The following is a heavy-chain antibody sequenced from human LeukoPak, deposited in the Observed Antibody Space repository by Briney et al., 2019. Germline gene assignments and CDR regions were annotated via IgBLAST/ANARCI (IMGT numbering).Heavy chain of an antibody. CDR1: GFTFSSYS. CDR3: ARRTSPLDX. V-gene: IGHV3-23*01. CDR2: ISDGGGRT. Sequence: GGSLRLSCAASGFTFSSYSMNWVRQAPGKGLEWVSGISDGGGRTDYADSVRGRFAVSRDNSKNTLYLQMNSLRADDTAVYYCARRTSPLDXWGQGTLVTV. J-gene: IGHJ5*02.